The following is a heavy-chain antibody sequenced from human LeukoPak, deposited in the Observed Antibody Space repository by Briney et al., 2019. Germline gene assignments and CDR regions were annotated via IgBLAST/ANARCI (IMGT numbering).Heavy chain of an antibody. CDR2: INPSGGST. V-gene: IGHV1-46*01. J-gene: IGHJ4*02. CDR3: TRNHHYFDIAFDY. CDR1: GYTFTSYY. D-gene: IGHD3-22*01. Sequence: GASVKVPCKASGYTFTSYYIHWVRQAPGQGLEWVGMINPSGGSTTYAQKFQGRVTMTSDMSTSTVYLELSSLRSEDTAMYYCTRNHHYFDIAFDYWGQGTLVTVSS.